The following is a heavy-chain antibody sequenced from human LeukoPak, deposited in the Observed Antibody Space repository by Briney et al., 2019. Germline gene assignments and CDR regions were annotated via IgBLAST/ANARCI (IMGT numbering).Heavy chain of an antibody. CDR1: GGTFISYA. D-gene: IGHD4-17*01. Sequence: SVKVSCKASGGTFISYAISWVRQAPGQGLEWMGGIIPIFGTANYAQKFQGRVTITADESTSTAYMELSSLRPEDTAVYYCARDDYGDYDPYFDYWGQGTLVTVSS. V-gene: IGHV1-69*13. J-gene: IGHJ4*02. CDR3: ARDDYGDYDPYFDY. CDR2: IIPIFGTA.